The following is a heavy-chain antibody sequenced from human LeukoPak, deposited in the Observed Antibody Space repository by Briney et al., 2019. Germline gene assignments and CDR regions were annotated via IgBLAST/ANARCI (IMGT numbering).Heavy chain of an antibody. CDR1: GFTFDDYG. Sequence: GGSLRLSCAASGFTFDDYGMSWVRQAPGKGLEWVSGINWNGGSTGYADSVKGRFTISRDNAKNSLYLQMNSLRAEDTALYYCARESNERVLRFLEWLFSYYYMDVWGKGTTVTVSS. CDR3: ARESNERVLRFLEWLFSYYYMDV. CDR2: INWNGGST. V-gene: IGHV3-20*04. J-gene: IGHJ6*03. D-gene: IGHD3-3*01.